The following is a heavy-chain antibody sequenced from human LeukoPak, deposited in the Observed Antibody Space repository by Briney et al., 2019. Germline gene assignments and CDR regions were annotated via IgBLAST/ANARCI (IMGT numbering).Heavy chain of an antibody. J-gene: IGHJ4*02. Sequence: ASVKASCKASGYTFTSYYMHWVRQAPGQGLEWMGIINPSGGSTSYAQKFQGRVTMTRDTSTSTVYMELSSLRSEDTAVYYCARDLLRGTMVRGFGYWGQGTLVTVSS. V-gene: IGHV1-46*01. D-gene: IGHD3-10*01. CDR3: ARDLLRGTMVRGFGY. CDR1: GYTFTSYY. CDR2: INPSGGST.